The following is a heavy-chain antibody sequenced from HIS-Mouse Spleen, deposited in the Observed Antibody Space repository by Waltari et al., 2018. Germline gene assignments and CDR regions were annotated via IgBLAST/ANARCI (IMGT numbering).Heavy chain of an antibody. CDR3: AREIPYSSSWYDWYFDL. V-gene: IGHV4-39*07. J-gene: IGHJ2*01. CDR1: GGSISSSSYY. Sequence: QLQLQESGPGLVKPSETLSLTCTVSGGSISSSSYYWGWIRQPPGTGLEWIGSIYYSGRTNSTPSRKSRVTISVDTSKNQFSLKLSSVTAAETAVYYCAREIPYSSSWYDWYFDLWGRGTLVTVSS. CDR2: IYYSGRT. D-gene: IGHD6-13*01.